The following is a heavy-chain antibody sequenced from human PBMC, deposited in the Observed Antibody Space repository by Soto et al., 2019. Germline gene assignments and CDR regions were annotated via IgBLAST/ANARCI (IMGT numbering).Heavy chain of an antibody. CDR1: GVSISSHY. J-gene: IGHJ3*02. CDR2: MYYSGGI. CDR3: ARVQGGHALDI. V-gene: IGHV4-59*11. Sequence: SETLSLTCTVSGVSISSHYWTWIRQPPGRGLEWIGYMYYSGGISYNPSLKSRVTASVEESKNQFSLELNSVTAADTAVYYCARVQGGHALDIWGQGTMVTVSS. D-gene: IGHD1-26*01.